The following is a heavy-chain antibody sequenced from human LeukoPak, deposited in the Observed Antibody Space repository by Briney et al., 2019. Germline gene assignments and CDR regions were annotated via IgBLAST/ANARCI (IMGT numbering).Heavy chain of an antibody. D-gene: IGHD4-17*01. Sequence: SETLSLTCTVSGGSISSYYWSWLRQPAGKGLEWIGRIYTSGSTNYNPSLKRRVTMSVDTSKNQFSLKLSSVTAADTAVYYCARDATVTPPASFDIWGQGTMVTVSS. CDR3: ARDATVTPPASFDI. CDR1: GGSISSYY. V-gene: IGHV4-4*07. CDR2: IYTSGST. J-gene: IGHJ3*02.